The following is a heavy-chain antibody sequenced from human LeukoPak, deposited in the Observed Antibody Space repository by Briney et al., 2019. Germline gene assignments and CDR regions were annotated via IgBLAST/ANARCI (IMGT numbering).Heavy chain of an antibody. CDR1: GGSISYYY. D-gene: IGHD2/OR15-2a*01. CDR3: AGHHPRNTVDF. CDR2: IYYSGST. V-gene: IGHV4-59*01. Sequence: SQTLSLTCTVSGGSISYYYWGWIRQPPGKGLEWIGYIYYSGSTNYNPSLKSRVTIPVDTSKNQFSLNLSSVTTADTAVYYCAGHHPRNTVDFWGQGTLVTVSS. J-gene: IGHJ4*02.